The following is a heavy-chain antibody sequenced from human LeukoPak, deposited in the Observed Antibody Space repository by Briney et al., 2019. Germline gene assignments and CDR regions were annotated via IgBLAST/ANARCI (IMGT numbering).Heavy chain of an antibody. D-gene: IGHD4-17*01. V-gene: IGHV1-18*01. CDR2: ISAYNGNT. J-gene: IGHJ6*03. CDR3: ARVSGLGSSGKNTGTVTGYYYYYYMDV. CDR1: GYTFTSYG. Sequence: ASVEVSCKASGYTFTSYGISWVRQAPGQGLEWMGWISAYNGNTNYAQKLQGRVTMTTDTSTSTAYMELRSLRSDDTAVYYCARVSGLGSSGKNTGTVTGYYYYYYMDVWGKGTTVTVSS.